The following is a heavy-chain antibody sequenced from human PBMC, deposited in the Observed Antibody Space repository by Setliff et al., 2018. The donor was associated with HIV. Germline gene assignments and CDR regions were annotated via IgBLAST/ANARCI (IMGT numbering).Heavy chain of an antibody. D-gene: IGHD3-16*01. CDR2: IHAGNGYT. Sequence: ASVKVSCKASGYTFTSYAMHWVRQAPGQRLEWMGWIHAGNGYTKHSQKFQGRVTFTRDTSASAAYMDLSSLKSEDTAVYYCARIWGIPPLYYFDYWGQGTLVTVS. CDR1: GYTFTSYA. J-gene: IGHJ4*02. CDR3: ARIWGIPPLYYFDY. V-gene: IGHV1-3*01.